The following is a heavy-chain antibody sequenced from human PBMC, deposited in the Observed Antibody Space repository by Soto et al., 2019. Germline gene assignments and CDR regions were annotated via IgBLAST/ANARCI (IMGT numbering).Heavy chain of an antibody. Sequence: SETLSLTCAVYGGSFSGYYWSWIRQPPGKGLEWIGEINHNGSTNYNPSLKSRVTISVDTSKNQFSLKLSSVTAADTAVYYCARERKGSPPWAFDIWGQGTMVTVSS. D-gene: IGHD1-26*01. CDR2: INHNGST. J-gene: IGHJ3*02. V-gene: IGHV4-34*01. CDR1: GGSFSGYY. CDR3: ARERKGSPPWAFDI.